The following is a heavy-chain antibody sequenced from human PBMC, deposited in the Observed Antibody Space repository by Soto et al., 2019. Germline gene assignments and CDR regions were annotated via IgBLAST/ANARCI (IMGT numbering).Heavy chain of an antibody. D-gene: IGHD3-22*01. CDR1: GFTLSTHV. V-gene: IGHV3-33*06. Sequence: QVQLVESGGGVVQPGRSLRLSCAASGFTLSTHVMHWVRQAPGKGLEWVAVIWHDGSNKYYADSVKGRFTISRDNSKNTLYLQMNSLRAEDTAVYYCAKLASSMIVVVIDAFDIWGQGTMVTVSS. CDR3: AKLASSMIVVVIDAFDI. CDR2: IWHDGSNK. J-gene: IGHJ3*02.